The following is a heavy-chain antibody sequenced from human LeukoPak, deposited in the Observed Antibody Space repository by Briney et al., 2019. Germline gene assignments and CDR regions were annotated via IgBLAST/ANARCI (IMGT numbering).Heavy chain of an antibody. J-gene: IGHJ4*02. Sequence: GGSLRLSCAASGFTFSSYGMSWVRQAPGKGLEWVSAISGSGGSTYYADSVKGRFTISRDNSKNTLYLQMNSLRAEDTAVYYCAKRVEYGELHADFDYWGQGTLVTVSS. CDR3: AKRVEYGELHADFDY. D-gene: IGHD1-26*01. CDR1: GFTFSSYG. V-gene: IGHV3-23*01. CDR2: ISGSGGST.